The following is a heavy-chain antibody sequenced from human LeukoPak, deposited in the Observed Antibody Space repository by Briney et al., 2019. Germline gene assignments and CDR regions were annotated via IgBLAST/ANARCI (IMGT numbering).Heavy chain of an antibody. D-gene: IGHD4/OR15-4a*01. V-gene: IGHV4-31*03. CDR3: ARAAWRGSNSRDAFDI. J-gene: IGHJ3*02. Sequence: SQTLSLTCTVSGGSFSSGGDYWSLIRQHPGKGLEWIGYIYYTGTTYYNPSLKSRLTISVDTSKNQFSLNLSSMTAADTAVYYCARAAWRGSNSRDAFDIWGQGTVVTVSS. CDR2: IYYTGTT. CDR1: GGSFSSGGDY.